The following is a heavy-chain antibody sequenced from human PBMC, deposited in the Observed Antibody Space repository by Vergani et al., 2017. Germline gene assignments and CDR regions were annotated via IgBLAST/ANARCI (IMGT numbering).Heavy chain of an antibody. V-gene: IGHV3-11*05. CDR1: GFTFSSYW. J-gene: IGHJ6*02. D-gene: IGHD3-10*01. CDR3: ERDAPAQYYGSGPGYPYYYGMDV. CDR2: ISSSSSYT. Sequence: VQLVESGGGLVQPGGSLRLSCAASGFTFSSYWMSWIRQAPGKGLEWVSYISSSSSYTNYADSVKGRFTISRDNAKNSLFLQMNSLRAEDTAVYYWERDAPAQYYGSGPGYPYYYGMDVWCQGTTVTVSS.